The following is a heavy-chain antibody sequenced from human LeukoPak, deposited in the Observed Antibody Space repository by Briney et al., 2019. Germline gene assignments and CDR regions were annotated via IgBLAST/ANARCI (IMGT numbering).Heavy chain of an antibody. CDR1: GCTFSSYG. CDR2: IRYDGSNK. Sequence: RGSLTLSCAASGCTFSSYGMHWVRQAPAKGLEWVAFIRYDGSNKYYADPVKRRFTISRDNSKNTLYLQMNSLRAEDTAVYYCAKGRVGGAAAYYFDYWGQGTLVTVSS. D-gene: IGHD6-13*01. CDR3: AKGRVGGAAAYYFDY. J-gene: IGHJ4*02. V-gene: IGHV3-30*02.